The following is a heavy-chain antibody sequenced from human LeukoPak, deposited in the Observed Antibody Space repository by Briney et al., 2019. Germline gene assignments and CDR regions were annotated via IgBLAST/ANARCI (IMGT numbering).Heavy chain of an antibody. D-gene: IGHD6-6*01. CDR1: GFTVSSNY. CDR2: IYSGGST. Sequence: PGGSLRLSCAASGFTVSSNYMSWVRQAPGKGLEWVSVIYSGGSTYYADSVKGRFTISRDNSKNTLYLQMNSLRAEDTAVYYCARDRRGSSGRGPHSFDYWGQGTLVTFSS. V-gene: IGHV3-53*01. CDR3: ARDRRGSSGRGPHSFDY. J-gene: IGHJ4*02.